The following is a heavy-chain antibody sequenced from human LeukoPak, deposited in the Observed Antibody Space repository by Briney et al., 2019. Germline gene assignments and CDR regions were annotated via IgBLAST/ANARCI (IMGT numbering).Heavy chain of an antibody. CDR3: ARDLANVLGYSSSWSYYFDY. CDR2: INPNSGGT. D-gene: IGHD6-13*01. CDR1: GYTFTSYG. Sequence: VASVNVSCKASGYTFTSYGISWVRQAPGQGLEWMGWINPNSGGTNYAQKFQGRVTMTRDTSISTAYMELSRLRSDDTAVYYCARDLANVLGYSSSWSYYFDYWGQGTLVTVSS. J-gene: IGHJ4*02. V-gene: IGHV1-2*02.